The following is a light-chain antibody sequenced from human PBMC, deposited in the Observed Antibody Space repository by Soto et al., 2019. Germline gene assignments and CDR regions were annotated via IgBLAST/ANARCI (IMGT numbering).Light chain of an antibody. CDR2: VND. Sequence: QPVLTQPPSVSGTLGQGVTISCSGSTSNIGENTVGWFQQLPGTASKVLIYVNDKRPSGVPDRFSGSKSGTSAYLAISGLQSEDEADYYCAAWDGSLSGHVFGAGTKLTVL. CDR3: AAWDGSLSGHV. J-gene: IGLJ1*01. CDR1: TSNIGENT. V-gene: IGLV1-44*01.